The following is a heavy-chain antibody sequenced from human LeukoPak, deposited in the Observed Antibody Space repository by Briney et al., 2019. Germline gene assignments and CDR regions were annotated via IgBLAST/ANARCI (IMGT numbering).Heavy chain of an antibody. CDR3: ARDLGYSSGWYNWFDP. V-gene: IGHV7-4-1*02. CDR2: INTNTGNP. CDR1: GGTFSSYA. D-gene: IGHD6-19*01. J-gene: IGHJ5*02. Sequence: ASVKVSCKASGGTFSSYAISWVRQAPGQGLEWMGWINTNTGNPTYAQGFTGRFVFSLDTSVSTAYLQISSLKAEDTAVYYCARDLGYSSGWYNWFDPWGQGTLVTVSS.